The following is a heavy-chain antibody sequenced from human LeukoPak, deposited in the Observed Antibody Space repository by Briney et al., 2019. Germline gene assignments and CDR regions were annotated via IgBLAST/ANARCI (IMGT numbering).Heavy chain of an antibody. CDR1: GFTFSSYR. V-gene: IGHV3-7*01. J-gene: IGHJ4*02. CDR2: IKEDGSEK. CDR3: ARNRWLDY. Sequence: GGSLRLSCAASGFTFSSYRMNWVRHTPGKGLEWVAKIKEDGSEKYYVDSVKGRFTISRDNAKNSLYLQMDSLRAEDTAVFYCARNRWLDYWGQGTLVTVSS. D-gene: IGHD2-15*01.